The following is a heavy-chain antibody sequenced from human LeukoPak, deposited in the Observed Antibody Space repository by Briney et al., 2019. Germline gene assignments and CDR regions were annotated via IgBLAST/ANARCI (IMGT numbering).Heavy chain of an antibody. V-gene: IGHV3-23*01. Sequence: PGQTLRLSCAASGFTFSSYAMSWVRQAPGKGLEWVSAIRGSGGSTYYADSVKGRFTISRDNSKNTLYLQMNSLRAEDTAVYYCAKIPTVNYYDSSGPIDYWGQGTLVTVS. CDR2: IRGSGGST. J-gene: IGHJ4*02. D-gene: IGHD3-22*01. CDR3: AKIPTVNYYDSSGPIDY. CDR1: GFTFSSYA.